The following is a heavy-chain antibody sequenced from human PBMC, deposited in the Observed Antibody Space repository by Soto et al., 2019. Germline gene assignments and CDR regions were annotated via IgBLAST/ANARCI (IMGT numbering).Heavy chain of an antibody. Sequence: QVQLVQSGAEVKKPGASVKVSCKASGYTFINYGITWVRQAPGQGLEWMGWITPYNGNTNYAQKLQGRVTMTTETSTRPADMEVRSPRSDDTAVYYWAKGEGFLDYWGQGTLVTVSS. CDR1: GYTFINYG. CDR2: ITPYNGNT. CDR3: AKGEGFLDY. V-gene: IGHV1-18*01. J-gene: IGHJ4*02. D-gene: IGHD2-15*01.